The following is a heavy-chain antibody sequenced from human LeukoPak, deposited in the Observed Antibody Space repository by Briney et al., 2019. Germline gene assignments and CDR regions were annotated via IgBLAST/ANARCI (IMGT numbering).Heavy chain of an antibody. Sequence: SETLSLTCAVSGGSISSSNWWSWVRQPPVKGLEWIGEIYHSGSTNYNPSLKSRVTISVDKYKHQFSLKLSSVTAADTAVYYSAANRGTRAYWGQGTLVTVSS. J-gene: IGHJ4*02. CDR3: AANRGTRAY. CDR2: IYHSGST. D-gene: IGHD1-14*01. CDR1: GGSISSSNW. V-gene: IGHV4-4*02.